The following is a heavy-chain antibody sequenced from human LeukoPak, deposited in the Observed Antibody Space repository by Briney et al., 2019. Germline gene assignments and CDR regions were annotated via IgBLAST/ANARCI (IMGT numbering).Heavy chain of an antibody. V-gene: IGHV1-2*02. CDR2: INPTSGVT. J-gene: IGHJ4*02. CDR1: GYTFTGYY. D-gene: IGHD2-21*02. CDR3: GRVAYCGSGCYYFFDY. Sequence: ASVKVSCKASGYTFTGYYMHWVRQAPGQGLEWMGWINPTSGVTNYAQNFQGRVTMTRDSSIDTAYMDLSRLTSDDTAVYYCGRVAYCGSGCYYFFDYWGQGTLVTVSS.